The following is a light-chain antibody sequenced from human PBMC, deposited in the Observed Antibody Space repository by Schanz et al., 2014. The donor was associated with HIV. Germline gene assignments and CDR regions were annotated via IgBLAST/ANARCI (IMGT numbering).Light chain of an antibody. Sequence: QSVLTQPASVSGSPGQSITISCTGTSADVGAYNFVSWYQQHPGKAPKVIIYDVSVRPSGVSNRFSGSKSGNTASLTISGLQAEDEADYYCCSFAGTIWVFGGGTKLTVL. V-gene: IGLV2-14*03. CDR3: CSFAGTIWV. CDR2: DVS. J-gene: IGLJ3*02. CDR1: SADVGAYNF.